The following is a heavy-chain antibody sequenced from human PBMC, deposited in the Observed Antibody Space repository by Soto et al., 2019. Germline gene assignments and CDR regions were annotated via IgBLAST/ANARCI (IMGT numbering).Heavy chain of an antibody. CDR2: INPNSGGT. V-gene: IGHV1-2*04. D-gene: IGHD1-7*01. Sequence: QVQLVQSGAEVKKPGASVKVSCKASGYTFTGYYMHWVRQAPGQGLEWMGWINPNSGGTNYAQKFQGWVTMTRDTSISTAYMELSRLRSDDTAVYFCAILDWNYGPDAFDIWGQGTMVTVSS. J-gene: IGHJ3*02. CDR3: AILDWNYGPDAFDI. CDR1: GYTFTGYY.